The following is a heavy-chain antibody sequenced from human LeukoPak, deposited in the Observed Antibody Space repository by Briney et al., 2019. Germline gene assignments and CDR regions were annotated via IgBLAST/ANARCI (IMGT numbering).Heavy chain of an antibody. V-gene: IGHV3-48*03. CDR1: GFTFSSYE. Sequence: SGGSLRLSCAASGFTFSSYEMNWVRQAPGKGLEWVSYISSSGSTIYYADSVKGRFTISRDNAKNSLYLQMNSLRAEDTAVYYCAGATRGGSTPFDYWGQGTLVTVSS. J-gene: IGHJ4*02. CDR3: AGATRGGSTPFDY. CDR2: ISSSGSTI. D-gene: IGHD2-15*01.